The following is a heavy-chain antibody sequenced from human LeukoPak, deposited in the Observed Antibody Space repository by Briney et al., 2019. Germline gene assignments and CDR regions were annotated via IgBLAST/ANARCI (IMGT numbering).Heavy chain of an antibody. CDR2: ISYDGSNK. Sequence: PGGSLRLSCAASGFTFSSYAMHWVRQAPGKGLEWVAVISYDGSNKYYADSVKGRFTISRDNSKNTLYLQMNSLRAEDTAVYYCAKDLDGGNFPDAFDIWGQGTMVTVSS. V-gene: IGHV3-30-3*01. CDR3: AKDLDGGNFPDAFDI. J-gene: IGHJ3*02. D-gene: IGHD4-23*01. CDR1: GFTFSSYA.